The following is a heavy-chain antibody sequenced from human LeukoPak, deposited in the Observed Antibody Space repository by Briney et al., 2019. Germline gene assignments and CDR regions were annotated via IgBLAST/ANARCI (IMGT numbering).Heavy chain of an antibody. D-gene: IGHD1-26*01. CDR3: VKAGPRGWESDF. CDR2: ISSSSSYI. V-gene: IGHV3-21*01. J-gene: IGHJ4*02. Sequence: GGSLRLSCAASGFTFSSYSMNWVRQAPGKGLEWVSSISSSSSYIYYADSVKGRFTISRDNSKNTPYLQMNSLRDEDTAVYYCVKAGPRGWESDFWGQGTLVTVSS. CDR1: GFTFSSYS.